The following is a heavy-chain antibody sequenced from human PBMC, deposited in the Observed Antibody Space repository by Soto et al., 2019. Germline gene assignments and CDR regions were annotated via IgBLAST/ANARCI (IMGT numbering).Heavy chain of an antibody. CDR1: GYTFTSYD. CDR2: MNPNSGNT. V-gene: IGHV1-8*01. Sequence: ASVKVSCKASGYTFTSYDINWVRQATGQGLEWMGWMNPNSGNTGYAQKFQGRVTMTRNTSISTAYMELSSLRYEDTAVYYCARERSAAGTGWFDPWGQGTLVTLSS. J-gene: IGHJ5*02. CDR3: ARERSAAGTGWFDP. D-gene: IGHD6-13*01.